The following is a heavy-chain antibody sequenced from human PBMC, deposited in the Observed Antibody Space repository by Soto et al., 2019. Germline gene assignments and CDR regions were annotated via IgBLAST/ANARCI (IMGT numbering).Heavy chain of an antibody. V-gene: IGHV1-2*02. J-gene: IGHJ4*02. Sequence: ASVKVSCKASGYTFSGYYMHWVRQAPGQGLEWMGWINPDSGDTKYAQKFQGRVTMTRDTSISTAYMELSRPTSDDTAVYYCARTRDFDYWGQGTLVTVSS. CDR1: GYTFSGYY. CDR3: ARTRDFDY. CDR2: INPDSGDT.